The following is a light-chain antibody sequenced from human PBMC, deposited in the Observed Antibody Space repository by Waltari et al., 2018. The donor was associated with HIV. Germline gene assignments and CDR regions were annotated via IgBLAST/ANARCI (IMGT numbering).Light chain of an antibody. CDR2: DAS. CDR1: DSHTDSFYS. V-gene: IGLV2-14*01. Sequence: QSALTQPASMSGSPGQSITISCIRLDSHTDSFYSVSWYQHHPGKAPHLVIYDASSRPAGISSRFSGSQSGNTAFLTISGLQAEDEADFYCSSISGGTLVFGGGTTVTVL. J-gene: IGLJ1*01. CDR3: SSISGGTLV.